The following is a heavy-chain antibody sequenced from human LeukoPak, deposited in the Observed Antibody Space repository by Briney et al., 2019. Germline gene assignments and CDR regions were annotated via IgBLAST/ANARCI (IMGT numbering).Heavy chain of an antibody. CDR1: GFTFDDYG. V-gene: IGHV3-20*04. CDR3: AGKKVWFGESNGYMDV. CDR2: INWNGGST. J-gene: IGHJ6*03. D-gene: IGHD3-10*01. Sequence: PGGSLRLSCAASGFTFDDYGMSWVRQAPGKGLEWVSGINWNGGSTGYADSVKGRFTIYRDNAKNSLYLQMNSLRAEDTALYYCAGKKVWFGESNGYMDVWGKGTTVTVSS.